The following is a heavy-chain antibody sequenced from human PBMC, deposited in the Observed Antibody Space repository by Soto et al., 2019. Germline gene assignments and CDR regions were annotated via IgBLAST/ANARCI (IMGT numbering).Heavy chain of an antibody. CDR1: GFSLSTSGLG. CDR2: IYWNDDK. Sequence: QITLKESGPTLVRPTQPLTLTCTFSGFSLSTSGLGVGWIRQPPGKALEWLALIYWNDDKRYSPSLKARLTITEDNSKNQVVLTMTNMDPVDTATYYCAHRPSGWYLFDYWGQGTLVTVSS. V-gene: IGHV2-5*01. CDR3: AHRPSGWYLFDY. J-gene: IGHJ4*02. D-gene: IGHD6-19*01.